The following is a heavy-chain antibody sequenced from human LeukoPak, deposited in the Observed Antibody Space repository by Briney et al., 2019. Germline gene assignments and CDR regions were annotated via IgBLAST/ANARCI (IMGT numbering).Heavy chain of an antibody. CDR1: GYTFIDYY. D-gene: IGHD6-13*01. CDR3: ARGDSSRSWDY. J-gene: IGHJ4*02. V-gene: IGHV1-2*02. CDR2: INPNSGGT. Sequence: GASVKVSCKASGYTFIDYYIHWVRQAPGQGLEWMGWINPNSGGTNYAQRFQGRVTMTRDTSISTAYMGLSGLRSDDTAVYYCARGDSSRSWDYWGQGTLVTVSS.